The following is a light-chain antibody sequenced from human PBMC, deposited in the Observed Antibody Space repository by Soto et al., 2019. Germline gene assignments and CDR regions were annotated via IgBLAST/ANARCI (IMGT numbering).Light chain of an antibody. V-gene: IGKV1-5*03. CDR2: KAS. CDR1: QSISSW. Sequence: DIQMTQSPSTLSASVGDRVTITCRASQSISSWLAWYQQKPGKAPKLLIYKASSLESGVPSRFSGSGSGTEFTRTIRSLQPDDFATYYCQQSFTFGPGTKVDIK. CDR3: QQSFT. J-gene: IGKJ3*01.